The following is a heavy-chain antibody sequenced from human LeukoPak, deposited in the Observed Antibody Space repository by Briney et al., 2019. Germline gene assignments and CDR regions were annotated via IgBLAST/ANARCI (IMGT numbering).Heavy chain of an antibody. D-gene: IGHD6-13*01. CDR2: IYYSGST. V-gene: IGHV4-59*08. CDR3: ARSAAGLSYGMDA. Sequence: SETLSLTCTVSGDSISSSYWSWIRQPPGKGLEWIGHIYYSGSTNYNPSLKSRVTISVTKNQFSLKLSSVTAADTAVYFCARSAAGLSYGMDAWGQGTTVTVSS. CDR1: GDSISSSY. J-gene: IGHJ6*02.